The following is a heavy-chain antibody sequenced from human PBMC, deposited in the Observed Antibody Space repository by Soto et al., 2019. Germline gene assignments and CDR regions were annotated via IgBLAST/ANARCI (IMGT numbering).Heavy chain of an antibody. V-gene: IGHV3-15*07. J-gene: IGHJ4*02. CDR3: TSFLQLRGSLFAS. D-gene: IGHD3-16*01. CDR2: IKSSTDGGTA. Sequence: EVQLVESGGGFVESGGSLRLSCAASGFSFKDAWMTWVRQAPGKGLEWVGRIKSSTDGGTADYGAAGKGRFTMSRDGSKGTLYLHMDSLKREQTSVYYSTSFLQLRGSLFASWAPGTQVNVS. CDR1: GFSFKDAW.